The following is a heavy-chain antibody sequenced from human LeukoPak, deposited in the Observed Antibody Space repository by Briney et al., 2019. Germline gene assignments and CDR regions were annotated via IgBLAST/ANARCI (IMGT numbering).Heavy chain of an antibody. CDR1: GFSLSTRGVG. D-gene: IGHD2-2*01. V-gene: IGHV2-5*02. CDR3: ARAPIVVVPAAMPSDAFDI. J-gene: IGHJ3*02. CDR2: IYWDDDK. Sequence: SGPTLVNPTQTLTLTCTFSGFSLSTRGVGVGWIRQPPGKALEWLALIYWDDDKRYSPSLKSRLTITKDTSKNQVVLTMTNMDPVDTATYYCARAPIVVVPAAMPSDAFDIWGQGTMVTVSS.